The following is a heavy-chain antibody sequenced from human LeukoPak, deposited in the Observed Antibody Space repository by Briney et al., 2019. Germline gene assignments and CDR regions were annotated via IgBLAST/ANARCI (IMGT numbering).Heavy chain of an antibody. CDR1: GVTFSSYA. J-gene: IGHJ5*02. CDR2: IIPIFGTA. Sequence: GASVKVSCKASGVTFSSYAISWVRQAPGQGLEWMGGIIPIFGTANYAQKFQGRVTITTDESTSTAYMELSSLRSEDTAVYYCARGTKGRLGYCSSTSCYDNWFDPWGQGTLVTVSS. CDR3: ARGTKGRLGYCSSTSCYDNWFDP. V-gene: IGHV1-69*05. D-gene: IGHD2-2*03.